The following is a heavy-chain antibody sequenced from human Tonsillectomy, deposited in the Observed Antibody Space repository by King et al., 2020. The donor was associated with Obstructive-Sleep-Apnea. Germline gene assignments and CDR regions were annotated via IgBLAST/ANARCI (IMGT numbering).Heavy chain of an antibody. Sequence: QLQESGPGLVKPSQTLSLTCTVSGGSISSGDYYWSWIRQPPGKGLEWIGYIYYSGSTYYNPSLKSRVTISVDTSKNQFSLKLSSVTAADTAVYYLSSLPMTTGDYYYYYGMDVWGQGTTVTVSS. J-gene: IGHJ6*02. D-gene: IGHD4-17*01. V-gene: IGHV4-30-4*01. CDR2: IYYSGST. CDR3: SSLPMTTGDYYYYYGMDV. CDR1: GGSISSGDYY.